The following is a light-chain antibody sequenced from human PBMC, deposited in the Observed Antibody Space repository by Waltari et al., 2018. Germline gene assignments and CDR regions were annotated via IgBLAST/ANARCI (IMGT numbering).Light chain of an antibody. Sequence: SYELTQPPSVSVSPGQTARITCSGDALAQQYAYWYQQKPGPAPMLLIYKDNERPSGIPERFSGSSSGTTVTLTISGVQAEDEADYYCQSEVNSRTYAILFGGGTKVTVL. CDR2: KDN. V-gene: IGLV3-25*03. CDR3: QSEVNSRTYAIL. J-gene: IGLJ2*01. CDR1: ALAQQY.